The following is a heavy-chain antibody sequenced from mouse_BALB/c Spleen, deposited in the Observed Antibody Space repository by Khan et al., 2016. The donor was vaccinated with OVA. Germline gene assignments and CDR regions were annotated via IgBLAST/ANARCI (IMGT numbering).Heavy chain of an antibody. J-gene: IGHJ2*01. V-gene: IGHV3-2*02. CDR1: GYSITSDYA. D-gene: IGHD2-14*01. Sequence: EVQLQESGPGLVKPSQSLSLTCTVSGYSITSDYAWNWIRQFPGNKLEWMGYISYSGSTSYNPSLKSRISITRDTSKNQFFLQLNSVTTEDSATCYSARGANWNRYYFDYWGQGTTLTVSS. CDR2: ISYSGST. CDR3: ARGANWNRYYFDY.